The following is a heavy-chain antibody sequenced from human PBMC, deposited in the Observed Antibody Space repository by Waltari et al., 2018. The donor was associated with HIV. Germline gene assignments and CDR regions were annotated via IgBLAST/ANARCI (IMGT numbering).Heavy chain of an antibody. CDR2: INVNSGGT. Sequence: LVQSGAEVKKPGDSVRVSCETSGYTFTAYYMHWVRQAPGQGLEWMGWINVNSGGTRYAQKFQDRVTVTRDTSINTTYLELRSLRSDDTAEYFCAREYYYDSGAYSNWFDPWGQGTLVTVSS. CDR3: AREYYYDSGAYSNWFDP. CDR1: GYTFTAYY. J-gene: IGHJ5*02. D-gene: IGHD3-22*01. V-gene: IGHV1-2*02.